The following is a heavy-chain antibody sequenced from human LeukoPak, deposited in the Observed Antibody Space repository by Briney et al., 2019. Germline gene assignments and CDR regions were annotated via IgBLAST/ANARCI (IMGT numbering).Heavy chain of an antibody. CDR1: GGSISSSNW. J-gene: IGHJ4*02. Sequence: PSGTLSLTCAVSGGSISSSNWWSWVRQPPGKGLEWIGEIYHSGSTNYNPSLKSRVTISVDKSKNQFSLKLSSANAADTAVYYCASRGQLYGDYAGFDYWGQGTLVTVSS. CDR3: ASRGQLYGDYAGFDY. V-gene: IGHV4-4*02. D-gene: IGHD4-17*01. CDR2: IYHSGST.